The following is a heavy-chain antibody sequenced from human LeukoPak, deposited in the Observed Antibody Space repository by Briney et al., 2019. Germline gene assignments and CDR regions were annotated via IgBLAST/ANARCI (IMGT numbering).Heavy chain of an antibody. CDR1: GYTFASYV. V-gene: IGHV3-23*01. D-gene: IGHD3-16*01. Sequence: TGGSLRLSCAPSGYTFASYVMSSVRQAPGEGLEWGSTISISAAITYYADSVKGRFTISRDTSKSTLYLQMNSLRVEDTAVYYCAKEIGRIILSNAFDVWGQGAMVTVSS. J-gene: IGHJ3*01. CDR2: ISISAAIT. CDR3: AKEIGRIILSNAFDV.